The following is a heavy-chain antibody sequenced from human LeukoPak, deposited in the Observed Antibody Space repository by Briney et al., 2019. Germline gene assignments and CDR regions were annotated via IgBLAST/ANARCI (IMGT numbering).Heavy chain of an antibody. J-gene: IGHJ6*02. CDR1: GFTVSSNY. V-gene: IGHV3-23*01. Sequence: GGSLRLSCAASGFTVSSNYMSWVRQAPGKGLEWVSGISGSGGSIDYADSVKGRFTISRDNSKNTLYLQMNSLRAEDTAVYYCAKDLPMYGSGSYYDVWGQGTTVTVSS. D-gene: IGHD3-10*01. CDR3: AKDLPMYGSGSYYDV. CDR2: ISGSGGSI.